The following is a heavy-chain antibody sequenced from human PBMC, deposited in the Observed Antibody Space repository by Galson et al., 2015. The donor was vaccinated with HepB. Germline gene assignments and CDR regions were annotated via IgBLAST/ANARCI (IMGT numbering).Heavy chain of an antibody. CDR2: IRSKGNDYAT. CDR3: TRMGDFSGYSSK. CDR1: GFTFSGSA. V-gene: IGHV3-73*01. J-gene: IGHJ4*02. D-gene: IGHD5-12*01. Sequence: SLRLSCAASGFTFSGSAIHWVRQASGKGPEWVGRIRSKGNDYATSYVESLKGRFTISRDDSRNMAYLLMKSLKTEDTAVYYCTRMGDFSGYSSKWGQGTLVTVSS.